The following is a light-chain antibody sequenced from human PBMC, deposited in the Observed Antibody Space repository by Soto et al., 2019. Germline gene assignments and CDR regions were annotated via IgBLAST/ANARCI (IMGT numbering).Light chain of an antibody. CDR1: SSDVGGSNY. V-gene: IGLV2-14*01. Sequence: QSALTQPASVSGSPGQSITISCTGTSSDVGGSNYVSWYQQHPGKAPKLMIYEVSNRPSGVSNRFSGSKSGNTASLTISGLQAEDEADYDCSSYTSSSTLGVFGTGTKRTVL. CDR3: SSYTSSSTLGV. CDR2: EVS. J-gene: IGLJ1*01.